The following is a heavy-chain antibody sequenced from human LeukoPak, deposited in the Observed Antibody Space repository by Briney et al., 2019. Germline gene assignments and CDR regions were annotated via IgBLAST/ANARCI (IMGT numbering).Heavy chain of an antibody. Sequence: SETLSLTCTVSGGSISSYYWSWIRQPPGKGLEWIGYISYSGSTDYNPSLKSRVTISVDTSKNQFSLKLSSVTAADTAVYYCARLVGRGNWFDPWGQGALVTVSS. V-gene: IGHV4-59*08. D-gene: IGHD6-6*01. CDR3: ARLVGRGNWFDP. CDR1: GGSISSYY. J-gene: IGHJ5*02. CDR2: ISYSGST.